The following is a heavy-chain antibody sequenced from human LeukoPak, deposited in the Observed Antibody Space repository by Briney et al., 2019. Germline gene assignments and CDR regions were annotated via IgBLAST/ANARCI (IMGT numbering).Heavy chain of an antibody. V-gene: IGHV2-5*01. J-gene: IGHJ4*02. CDR3: AHSPWDTLIYDSSGYYYDY. CDR2: IYWNDDK. Sequence: SGPTLVKPTQTLTLTCTFSGFSLSTSGVAVGWIRQPPGKALEWLTVIYWNDDKRYSPSLKSRLTITKDSSKNQVVLRMTNMDPVDTATYYCAHSPWDTLIYDSSGYYYDYWGQGTLVTVSS. D-gene: IGHD3-22*01. CDR1: GFSLSTSGVA.